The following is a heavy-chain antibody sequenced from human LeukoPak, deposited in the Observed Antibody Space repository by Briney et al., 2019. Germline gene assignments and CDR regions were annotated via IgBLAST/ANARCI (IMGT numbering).Heavy chain of an antibody. CDR3: ARDTTAAGQLSYYFDY. CDR2: IIPIFGTA. V-gene: IGHV1-69*06. J-gene: IGHJ4*02. Sequence: GASVKVSCKASGGTFSSYAISWVRQAPGQELEWMGGIIPIFGTANYAQKFQGRVTITADKSTSTAYMELSSLRSEDTAVYYCARDTTAAGQLSYYFDYWGQGTLITVSS. D-gene: IGHD6-13*01. CDR1: GGTFSSYA.